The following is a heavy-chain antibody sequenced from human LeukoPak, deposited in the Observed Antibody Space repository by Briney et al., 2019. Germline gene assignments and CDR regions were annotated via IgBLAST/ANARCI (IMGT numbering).Heavy chain of an antibody. CDR1: GFTFTSSA. CDR3: AAASIAVAGDFDY. J-gene: IGHJ4*02. D-gene: IGHD6-19*01. Sequence: SVKVSCKASGFTFTSSAMQWVRQARGQRLEWIGWIVVGSGNTNYAQKFQERVTITRDMSTSTAYMELSSLRSEDTAVYYCAAASIAVAGDFDYWGQGTLVTVSS. V-gene: IGHV1-58*02. CDR2: IVVGSGNT.